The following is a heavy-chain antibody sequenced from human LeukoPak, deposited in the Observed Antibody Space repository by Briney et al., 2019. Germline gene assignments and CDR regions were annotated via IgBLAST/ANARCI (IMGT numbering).Heavy chain of an antibody. CDR3: ATTSLPFDI. Sequence: PSETLSLTCTVSGGSISSGSYYWSWIRQPAGKGLEWIGRIYSSGSTNYNPSLKSRVTISLDTSKNQFSLKLSSVTAADTAVYYCATTSLPFDIWGQGTMVTVSS. CDR2: IYSSGST. V-gene: IGHV4-61*02. CDR1: GGSISSGSYY. J-gene: IGHJ3*02.